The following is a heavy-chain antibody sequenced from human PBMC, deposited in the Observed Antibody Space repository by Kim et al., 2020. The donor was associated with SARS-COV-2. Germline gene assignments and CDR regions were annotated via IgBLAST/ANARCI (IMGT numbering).Heavy chain of an antibody. CDR2: ISYDGSNK. J-gene: IGHJ4*02. V-gene: IGHV3-30-3*01. CDR1: GFTFSSYA. CDR3: AREMSFLFDY. Sequence: GGSLRLSCAASGFTFSSYAMHWVRQAPGKGLEWVAVISYDGSNKYYADSVKGRFTISRDNSKNTLYLQMNSLRAEDTAVYYCAREMSFLFDYWGQGTLVT.